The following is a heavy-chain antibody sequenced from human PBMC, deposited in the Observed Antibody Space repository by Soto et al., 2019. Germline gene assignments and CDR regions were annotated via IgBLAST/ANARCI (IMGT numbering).Heavy chain of an antibody. CDR3: ARVCGGLSSRCPYGMDV. Sequence: GGSLRLSCAASGFTFSSYGMHWVRHAPGTGLEWVAVISYDGSNKYYADYVKGRFTISRDNSKNSLYLQMNSLRAEDTAVYYCARVCGGLSSRCPYGMDVWGKGTRVTASS. J-gene: IGHJ6*04. CDR1: GFTFSSYG. CDR2: ISYDGSNK. D-gene: IGHD6-13*01. V-gene: IGHV3-30*03.